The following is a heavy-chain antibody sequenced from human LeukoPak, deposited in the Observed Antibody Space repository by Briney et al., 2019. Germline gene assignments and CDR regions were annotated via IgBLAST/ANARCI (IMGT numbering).Heavy chain of an antibody. J-gene: IGHJ3*02. V-gene: IGHV1-69*05. D-gene: IGHD2-2*01. CDR3: ARDRVYCSSTSCYPGSVAFDI. CDR1: GGTFSSYA. CDR2: IIPIFGTA. Sequence: SVKVSCKASGGTFSSYAISWARQAPGQGLEWMGGIIPIFGTANYAQKFQGRVTITTDESTSTAYMELSSLRSEDTAVYYCARDRVYCSSTSCYPGSVAFDIWGQGTMVTVSS.